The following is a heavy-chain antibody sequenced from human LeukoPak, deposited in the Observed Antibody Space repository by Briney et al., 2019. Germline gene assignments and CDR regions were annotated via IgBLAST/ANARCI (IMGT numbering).Heavy chain of an antibody. V-gene: IGHV4-59*08. CDR1: GGSISSYY. CDR2: IHDSGNT. D-gene: IGHD5/OR15-5a*01. Sequence: KPSETLSLTCTVSGGSISSYYWSWIRQSPGKELEWIGYIHDSGNTNYNPSLKSRLTMSLDTSQKQFSLKMGSVTAADTAVYYCARGHSVGWGYNWFDPWGQGTLVIVSS. CDR3: ARGHSVGWGYNWFDP. J-gene: IGHJ5*02.